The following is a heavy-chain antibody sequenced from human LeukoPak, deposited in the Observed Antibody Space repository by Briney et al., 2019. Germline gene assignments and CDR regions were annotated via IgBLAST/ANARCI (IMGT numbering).Heavy chain of an antibody. V-gene: IGHV1-8*01. CDR1: GYTFTTYD. CDR2: MNPNSGNT. J-gene: IGHJ4*02. CDR3: ARGVRYYYDSSGCNPFDY. D-gene: IGHD3-22*01. Sequence: GASVKVSCNASGYTFTTYDINWVRQATGQGLEWMGWMNPNSGNTGYAQKFQGRVTMTRNTSISTAYMELSSLRSEDTAVYYCARGVRYYYDSSGCNPFDYWGQGTLVTVSS.